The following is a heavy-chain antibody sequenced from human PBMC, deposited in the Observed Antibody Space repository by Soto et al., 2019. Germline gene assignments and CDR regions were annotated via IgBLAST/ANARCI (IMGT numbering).Heavy chain of an antibody. D-gene: IGHD2-15*01. CDR3: AREVVDCSGGSCYSDY. CDR2: IIPIFGTA. V-gene: IGHV1-69*06. CDR1: GGTFSSYA. Sequence: QVQLVQSGAEVKKPGSSVKVSCKASGGTFSSYAISWVRQAPGQGLEWMGGIIPIFGTANYAQKVQGRVTITADKSTSTAYMELSSLRSEDTAVYYCAREVVDCSGGSCYSDYWGQGTLVTVS. J-gene: IGHJ4*02.